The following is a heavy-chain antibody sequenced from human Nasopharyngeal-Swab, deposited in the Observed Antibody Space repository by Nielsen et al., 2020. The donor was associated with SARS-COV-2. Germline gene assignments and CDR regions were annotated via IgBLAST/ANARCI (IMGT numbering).Heavy chain of an antibody. D-gene: IGHD3-10*01. Sequence: WIRQPPGKGLEWVSSISSNGAYTAYADLVEGRFTISRDNAKNSLYLQMNSLRAEDTAVYYCASEGPTRMVLIHFDYWGQGTLVTVSS. V-gene: IGHV3-21*01. J-gene: IGHJ4*02. CDR2: ISSNGAYT. CDR3: ASEGPTRMVLIHFDY.